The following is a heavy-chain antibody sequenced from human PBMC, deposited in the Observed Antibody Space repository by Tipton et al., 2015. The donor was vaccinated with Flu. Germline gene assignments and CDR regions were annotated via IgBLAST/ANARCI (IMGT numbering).Heavy chain of an antibody. CDR3: AGGPTYYDFWSGDSRYSFDY. J-gene: IGHJ4*02. CDR2: ISSSGSTI. Sequence: SLRLSCAASEFTFSTYEMNWVRQAPGKGLEWVSYISSSGSTIYYADSVKGRFTISRDNAKNSLYLQMNSLRAEDTAVYYCAGGPTYYDFWSGDSRYSFDYWGQGTLVTVSS. CDR1: EFTFSTYE. D-gene: IGHD3-3*01. V-gene: IGHV3-48*03.